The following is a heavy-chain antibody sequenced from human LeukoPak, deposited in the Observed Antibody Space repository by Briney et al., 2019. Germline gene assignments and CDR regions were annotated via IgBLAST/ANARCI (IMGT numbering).Heavy chain of an antibody. CDR1: GGSISSSNW. V-gene: IGHV4-4*02. CDR3: ARVLSGAAGTPDF. D-gene: IGHD6-13*01. J-gene: IGHJ4*02. Sequence: SETLSLTCAVSGGSISSSNWWSWVRQPPGKGLEWIGEIYHSGSTNYNPSLKSRVTISVDTPNNQFSLKLTSVTAADTAVYYCARVLSGAAGTPDFWGQGTLVTVSS. CDR2: IYHSGST.